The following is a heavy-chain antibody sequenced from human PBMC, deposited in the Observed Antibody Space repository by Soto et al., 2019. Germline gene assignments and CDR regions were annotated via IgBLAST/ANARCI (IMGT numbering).Heavy chain of an antibody. J-gene: IGHJ4*02. CDR2: ISNDGTNK. CDR1: GFIFSNYG. CDR3: AKGLFDSSSSSLQKNYFDY. V-gene: IGHV3-30*18. Sequence: QVQVVESGGGVVQPGRSLRLSCVASGFIFSNYGMHWVRQAPGKGLEWVAVISNDGTNKYYADSVKGRFTISRDNSKNPLYLQMNSLRAEDTALYYWAKGLFDSSSSSLQKNYFDYWGQGTLVTVSS. D-gene: IGHD6-6*01.